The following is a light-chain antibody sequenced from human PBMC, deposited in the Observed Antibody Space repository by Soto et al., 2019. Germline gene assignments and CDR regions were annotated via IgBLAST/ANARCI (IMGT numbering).Light chain of an antibody. CDR2: NVY. Sequence: QCAMTQHSSVTCCRDQSITISCAGASSDVGAYNFVSWHQQHPGKAPKPMIDNVYDRPSGISYRFSGSKSCNKASLTISGHQGEDEADYYGSAYTVSWTDVFGTGTMVTVL. CDR1: SSDVGAYNF. CDR3: SAYTVSWTDV. J-gene: IGLJ1*01. V-gene: IGLV2-14*03.